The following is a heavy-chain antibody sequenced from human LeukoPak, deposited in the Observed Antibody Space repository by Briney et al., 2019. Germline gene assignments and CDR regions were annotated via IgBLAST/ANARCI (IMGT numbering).Heavy chain of an antibody. CDR2: IYTSGSN. CDR1: GGSISSYY. J-gene: IGHJ4*02. V-gene: IGHV4-4*07. Sequence: SETLSLTCTVSGGSISSYYWSWIRPPAGKGLEWIGRIYTSGSNNYNPSLKSRVTMSVDTSKKQFSLKLSSVTAADTAVYYCARAVAAAGTGFDYWGQGTLVTVSS. D-gene: IGHD6-13*01. CDR3: ARAVAAAGTGFDY.